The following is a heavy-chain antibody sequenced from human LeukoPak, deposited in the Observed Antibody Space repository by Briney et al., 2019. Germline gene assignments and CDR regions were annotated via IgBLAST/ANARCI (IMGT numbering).Heavy chain of an antibody. CDR3: ASSWWVTY. V-gene: IGHV3-48*01. Sequence: GGSLRLSCAASGFTFSSYEMNWVRQAPGKGLEWVSYISSSSSTIYYADSVKGRFTISRDNAKNSLYLQMNSLRAEDTAVYYCASSWWVTYWGQGTLVTVSS. CDR1: GFTFSSYE. D-gene: IGHD2-15*01. CDR2: ISSSSSTI. J-gene: IGHJ4*02.